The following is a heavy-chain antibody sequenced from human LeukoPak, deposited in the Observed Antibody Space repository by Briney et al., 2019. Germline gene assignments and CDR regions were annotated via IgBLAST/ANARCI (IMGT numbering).Heavy chain of an antibody. Sequence: SQTLSLTCAISGDSVSSNSAAWNWFRQSPSRGLEWLGRTYFRSRWYNDYAVSVKSRITINPDTSKNQFSLQLNSVTPEDTAVYYCAFQQLVRGNWFDPWGQGTLVTVSS. CDR1: GDSVSSNSAA. V-gene: IGHV6-1*01. J-gene: IGHJ5*02. D-gene: IGHD6-13*01. CDR3: AFQQLVRGNWFDP. CDR2: TYFRSRWYN.